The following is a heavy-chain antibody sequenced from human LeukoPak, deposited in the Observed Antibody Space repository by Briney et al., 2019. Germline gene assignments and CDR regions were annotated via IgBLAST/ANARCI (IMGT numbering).Heavy chain of an antibody. CDR3: ARPKRSSPTFDP. Sequence: ASVKVSCKASGYTFTGYYMHWVRQAPGQGLEWMGWINPNSGGTNYAQKFQGGVTMTRDTSISTAYMELSRLRSDDTAVYYCARPKRSSPTFDPWGQRTLVTVSS. J-gene: IGHJ5*02. D-gene: IGHD6-13*01. CDR2: INPNSGGT. V-gene: IGHV1-2*02. CDR1: GYTFTGYY.